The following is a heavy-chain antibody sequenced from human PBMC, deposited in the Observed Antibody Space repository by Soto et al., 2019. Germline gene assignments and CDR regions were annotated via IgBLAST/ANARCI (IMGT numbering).Heavy chain of an antibody. CDR1: GGSIISHY. D-gene: IGHD6-13*01. Sequence: SETLSLTCSVSGGSIISHYWSWIRQPPGKGLEWIGYIHYTGSTDYNPSLKSRLTISVDTSKNQFSLKLTSVSAADTAVYYCARESRRQQLVQDDAFDIWGQGTMVTVSS. CDR3: ARESRRQQLVQDDAFDI. J-gene: IGHJ3*02. V-gene: IGHV4-59*11. CDR2: IHYTGST.